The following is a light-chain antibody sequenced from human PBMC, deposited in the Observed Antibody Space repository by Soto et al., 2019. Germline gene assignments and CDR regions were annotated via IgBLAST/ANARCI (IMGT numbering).Light chain of an antibody. J-gene: IGLJ7*01. CDR2: GNT. Sequence: QPVLTQAPSASGTPGQRVTISCSGSSSNIGSNAVNWYQQLPGTAPKLLMYGNTHRPSGVPDRFSGARSGTSASLAISGLQSEDEADYYCAAWDDSLNGPVFGGGTQLTVL. CDR3: AAWDDSLNGPV. V-gene: IGLV1-44*01. CDR1: SSNIGSNA.